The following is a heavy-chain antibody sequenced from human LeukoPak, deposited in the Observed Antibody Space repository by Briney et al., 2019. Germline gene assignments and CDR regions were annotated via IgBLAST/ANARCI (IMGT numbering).Heavy chain of an antibody. D-gene: IGHD6-6*01. J-gene: IGHJ4*02. CDR3: AKDGQYSSSSPYYFDY. CDR1: GFTVSSNY. CDR2: IYISGNT. Sequence: GGSLRLSCAASGFTVSSNYMSWVRQAPGKGLEWVSVIYISGNTYYADSVKGRFTISRDNSKNTLYLQMNSLRAEDTAVYYCAKDGQYSSSSPYYFDYWGQGTLVTVSS. V-gene: IGHV3-53*01.